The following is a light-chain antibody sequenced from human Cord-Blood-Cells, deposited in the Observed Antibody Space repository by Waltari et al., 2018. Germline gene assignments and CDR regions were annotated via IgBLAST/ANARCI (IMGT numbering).Light chain of an antibody. J-gene: IGKJ1*01. V-gene: IGKV1-5*03. CDR2: KAY. Sequence: DIQMTQSPSTLSESVGDRVTITCRANQSIRSWLAWYQKKPGKSPKLLIYKAYSLESGVPSRFSGSGSETEFTLTISSLQPDEFATYYCQQYNSYSTFGQGTKVESK. CDR1: QSIRSW. CDR3: QQYNSYST.